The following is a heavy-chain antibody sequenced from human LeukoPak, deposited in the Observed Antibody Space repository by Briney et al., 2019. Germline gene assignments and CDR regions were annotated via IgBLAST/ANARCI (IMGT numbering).Heavy chain of an antibody. V-gene: IGHV3-53*01. Sequence: PGGSLRLSCAASGFTVSSNYMSWVRQAPGKGLEWVSVIYSGGSTYYADSVKGRFTISRDNPKNTLYLQMNSLRAEDTAVYYCARVDNWNDVSYYFDYWGQGTLVTVSS. CDR1: GFTVSSNY. J-gene: IGHJ4*02. CDR3: ARVDNWNDVSYYFDY. D-gene: IGHD1-20*01. CDR2: IYSGGST.